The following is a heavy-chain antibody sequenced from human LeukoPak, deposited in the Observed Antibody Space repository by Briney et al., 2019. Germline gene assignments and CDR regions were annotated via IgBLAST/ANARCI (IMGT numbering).Heavy chain of an antibody. CDR1: GFSFSTYT. CDR3: AREYCTTNSCYIWGLGY. V-gene: IGHV3-64*02. CDR2: IASNGGTK. Sequence: QPGGSLRLSCAASGFSFSTYTMRWVRQAPGKGLVYVSGIASNGGTKYYADSVKGRFTISRGNFKNTVYLQMDSLRTEDMAVYYCAREYCTTNSCYIWGLGYWGQGTLVTVSS. J-gene: IGHJ4*02. D-gene: IGHD2-2*02.